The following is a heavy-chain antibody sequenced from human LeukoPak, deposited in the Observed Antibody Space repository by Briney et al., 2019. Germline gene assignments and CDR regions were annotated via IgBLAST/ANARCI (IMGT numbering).Heavy chain of an antibody. J-gene: IGHJ4*02. CDR1: GFTFSSYS. D-gene: IGHD6-13*01. CDR3: ARGIAAGDY. Sequence: GGSLRLSCAASGFTFSSYSMNWVRQAPGKELEWVSSISGSSSYIYYADSVKGRFTISRDNAKNSLYLQMNSLRAEDTAVYYCARGIAAGDYWGQGTLVTVSS. V-gene: IGHV3-21*01. CDR2: ISGSSSYI.